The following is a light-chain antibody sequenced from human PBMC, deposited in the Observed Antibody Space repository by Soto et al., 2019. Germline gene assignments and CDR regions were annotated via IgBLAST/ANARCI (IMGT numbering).Light chain of an antibody. CDR1: GSDVGGYNY. V-gene: IGLV2-14*01. Sequence: QSALTQPASVSGSPGQSITISCTGPGSDVGGYNYVSWYQQHPGKAPKLMIYDVSYRPSGVSNRFSGAKSGNTASLTISGLQAEDEAAYYCSSYTSSNTLVFGGGTKLTVL. J-gene: IGLJ2*01. CDR3: SSYTSSNTLV. CDR2: DVS.